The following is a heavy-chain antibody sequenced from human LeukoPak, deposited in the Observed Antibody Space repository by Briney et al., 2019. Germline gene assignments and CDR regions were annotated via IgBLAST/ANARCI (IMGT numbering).Heavy chain of an antibody. CDR2: ISSSGSTI. V-gene: IGHV3-11*01. Sequence: GGSLRLSCAASGFTFSDYYMSWIRQAPGKGLEWVSYISSSGSTIYYADSVKGRFTISRDNAKNSLYLQMNSLRAEDTAVYYRAREPAAGYCSSTSCLNWFDPWGQGTLVTVSS. J-gene: IGHJ5*02. D-gene: IGHD2-2*01. CDR1: GFTFSDYY. CDR3: AREPAAGYCSSTSCLNWFDP.